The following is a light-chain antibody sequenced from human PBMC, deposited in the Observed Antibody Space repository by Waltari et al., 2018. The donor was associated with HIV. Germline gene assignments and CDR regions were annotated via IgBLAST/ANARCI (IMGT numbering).Light chain of an antibody. Sequence: QSALTQPRSVSGSPGQSVAISCTGTSSDVGGYNYVSWYQQHPGKAPKLMLSDFNKRPSGVPDRFSGSKSGNTASLTISGLQAEDEADYYCCSYAGDSVVFGGGTKLTVL. CDR1: SSDVGGYNY. CDR2: DFN. CDR3: CSYAGDSVV. J-gene: IGLJ2*01. V-gene: IGLV2-11*01.